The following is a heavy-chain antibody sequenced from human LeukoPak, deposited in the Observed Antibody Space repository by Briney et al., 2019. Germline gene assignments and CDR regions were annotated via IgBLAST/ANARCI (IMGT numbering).Heavy chain of an antibody. D-gene: IGHD3-22*01. Sequence: ASVKVSCKASGYTFTGYYMHWVRQAPGQGLEWMGWINPNSGGTNYAQKFQGRVTMTRDTSISTAYMELSRLRSDDTAVYYCARDGIIHYDSSGYWYFDYWGQGTLVTVSS. J-gene: IGHJ4*02. CDR1: GYTFTGYY. V-gene: IGHV1-2*02. CDR2: INPNSGGT. CDR3: ARDGIIHYDSSGYWYFDY.